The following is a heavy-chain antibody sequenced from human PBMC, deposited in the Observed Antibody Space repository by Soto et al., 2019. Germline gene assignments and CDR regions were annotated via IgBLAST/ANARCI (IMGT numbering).Heavy chain of an antibody. Sequence: QVQLVQSGAEVKKPGASVKVSCKASGYTFTSYGISWVRQAPGQGLEWMGWISAYNGNTNYAQKLQGRVTMTTDTSTCIPYLELRSLRPDDTAVYFWPSVLDCRGDCRPYNFDYWGQGTLATVSS. J-gene: IGHJ4*02. CDR3: PSVLDCRGDCRPYNFDY. CDR1: GYTFTSYG. V-gene: IGHV1-18*01. CDR2: ISAYNGNT. D-gene: IGHD2-21*02.